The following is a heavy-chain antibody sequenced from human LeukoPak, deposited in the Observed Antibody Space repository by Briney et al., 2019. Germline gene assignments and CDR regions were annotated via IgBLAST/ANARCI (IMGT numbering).Heavy chain of an antibody. D-gene: IGHD2-8*02. CDR3: ARDVLGIGNWFDP. CDR2: IYHSGST. CDR1: GGSISSGGYS. J-gene: IGHJ5*02. Sequence: SETLSLTCAVSGGSISSGGYSWSRIRQPPGKGLEWIGYIYHSGSTYYNPSLKSRVTISVDRSKNQFSLKLSPVTAADTAVYYCARDVLGIGNWFDPWGQGTLVTVSS. V-gene: IGHV4-30-2*01.